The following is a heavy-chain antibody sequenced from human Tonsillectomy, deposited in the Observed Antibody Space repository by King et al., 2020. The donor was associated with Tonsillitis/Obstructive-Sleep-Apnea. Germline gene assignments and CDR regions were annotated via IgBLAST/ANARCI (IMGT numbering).Heavy chain of an antibody. V-gene: IGHV3-48*02. CDR2: ISSSSSTI. Sequence: VQLVESGGGLVQPGGPLRLSCAASGFTFSSYSMNWVRQAPGKVLVWVSYISSSSSTIYYADSVKGRFTISRDNSKNSLYLQMNSLRDEDTAVYYCARDIGGNGGYYYYYMDVWGKGTTVTVSS. J-gene: IGHJ6*03. D-gene: IGHD3-16*01. CDR3: ARDIGGNGGYYYYYMDV. CDR1: GFTFSSYS.